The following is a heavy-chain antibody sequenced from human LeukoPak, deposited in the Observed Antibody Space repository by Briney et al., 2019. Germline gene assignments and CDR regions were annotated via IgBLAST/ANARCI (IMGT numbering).Heavy chain of an antibody. J-gene: IGHJ6*02. V-gene: IGHV3-21*01. CDR3: ARSIAARPHYYYGMDV. CDR2: MSSSGSYT. CDR1: WFIVSNNY. Sequence: GESLTLSCAASWFIVSNNYMKWVGQPPRRGLEWVASMSSSGSYTYYADSVKGRFTISRDNAKSSLYLQMNSLRAEDSAVYYCARSIAARPHYYYGMDVWGQGTTVTVSS. D-gene: IGHD6-6*01.